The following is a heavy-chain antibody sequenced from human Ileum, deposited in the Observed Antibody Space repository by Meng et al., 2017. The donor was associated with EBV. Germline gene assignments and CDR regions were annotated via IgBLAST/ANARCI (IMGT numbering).Heavy chain of an antibody. V-gene: IGHV1-18*01. CDR2: ITTYNGDT. J-gene: IGHJ4*02. CDR1: GYRFTAFG. D-gene: IGHD3-10*01. Sequence: VQRWQLGAWGKKPGASVKVSWKASGYRFTAFGISWVRQAPGQGPEWMGWITTYNGDTKYAQKFQGRVTMTRETSTNTAYMELTSLRSDDTAVYYCARTYYGSYGFDYWGQGTLVTVSS. CDR3: ARTYYGSYGFDY.